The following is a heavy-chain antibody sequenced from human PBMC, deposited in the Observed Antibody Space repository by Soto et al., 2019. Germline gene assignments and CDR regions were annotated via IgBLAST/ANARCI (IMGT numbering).Heavy chain of an antibody. CDR2: ISAYNGNT. J-gene: IGHJ4*02. CDR3: AYGMGYYGSGSPFDY. D-gene: IGHD3-10*01. Sequence: QVQLVQSGAEVKKPGASVKVSCKASGYTFTSYGISWVRQAPGQGLEWMGWISAYNGNTNYAQKLQGRVTMTTDTSTSKADMELRSLRSDDTAVYYCAYGMGYYGSGSPFDYWGQGTLVTVSS. CDR1: GYTFTSYG. V-gene: IGHV1-18*01.